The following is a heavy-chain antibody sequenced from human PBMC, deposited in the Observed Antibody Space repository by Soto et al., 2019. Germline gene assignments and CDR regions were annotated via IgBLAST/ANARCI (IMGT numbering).Heavy chain of an antibody. Sequence: GESLKISCQGSGYSFTSYWIGWVRQMPGKGLEWMGIIYPGDSDTRYSPSFQGQVTISADKSISTAYLQWSSLKASDTAMCYCARQRRELPDYYGMDVWGQGTTVTAP. CDR2: IYPGDSDT. D-gene: IGHD1-26*01. CDR3: ARQRRELPDYYGMDV. V-gene: IGHV5-51*01. J-gene: IGHJ6*02. CDR1: GYSFTSYW.